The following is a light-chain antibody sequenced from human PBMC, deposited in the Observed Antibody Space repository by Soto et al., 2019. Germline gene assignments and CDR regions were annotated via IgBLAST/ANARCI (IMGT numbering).Light chain of an antibody. J-gene: IGKJ1*01. CDR2: GAS. Sequence: EIVMTQSPATLSVSPGERATLSCRASQSVSSNLAWYQQKPGQAPRLLIYGASTRATGIPARFSGSGSGTEFTLTISSLQSEDFAVYFCQQYTTSPWTFGQGTTVEI. V-gene: IGKV3-15*01. CDR1: QSVSSN. CDR3: QQYTTSPWT.